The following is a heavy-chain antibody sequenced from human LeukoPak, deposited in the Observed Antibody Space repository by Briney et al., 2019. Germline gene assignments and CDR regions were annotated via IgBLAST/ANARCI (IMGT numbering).Heavy chain of an antibody. CDR1: GFTFSSYA. V-gene: IGHV3-23*01. CDR3: ARGAIVATWIDDEYYFDY. Sequence: TGGSLRLSCAASGFTFSSYAMSWVRQAPGKGLEWVSAISGSGGSTYYADSVKGRFTISRDNAKNSLYLQMNSLRAEDTAVYYCARGAIVATWIDDEYYFDYWGQGTLVTVSS. CDR2: ISGSGGST. D-gene: IGHD5-12*01. J-gene: IGHJ4*02.